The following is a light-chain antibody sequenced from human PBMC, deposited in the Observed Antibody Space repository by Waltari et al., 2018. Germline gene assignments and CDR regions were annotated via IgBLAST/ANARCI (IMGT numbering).Light chain of an antibody. V-gene: IGLV1-40*01. Sequence: QSVLTQPPSVSGAPGQRVTISCTGSNSNIGAGYDVHWYQQLPGTAPKLLIIDNSKRPSGVPDRFSGSKSGTSASLAITGLQAEDEADYYCQSYDSSLSGVFGGGTKLTVL. CDR1: NSNIGAGYD. J-gene: IGLJ3*02. CDR3: QSYDSSLSGV. CDR2: DNS.